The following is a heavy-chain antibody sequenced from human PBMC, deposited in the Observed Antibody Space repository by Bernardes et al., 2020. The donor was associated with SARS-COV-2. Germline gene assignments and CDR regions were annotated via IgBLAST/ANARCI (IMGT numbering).Heavy chain of an antibody. V-gene: IGHV3-23*01. Sequence: GSLRLSCAASGFTFSSYAMSWVRQAPGKGLEWVSAIRGSGGSTYYADSVKGRFTISRDNSKNTLDVQMKSLGVEDTAVYYCARLSGYSYGSVAFDIWGQGTRVTVSS. CDR1: GFTFSSYA. J-gene: IGHJ3*02. D-gene: IGHD5-18*01. CDR2: IRGSGGST. CDR3: ARLSGYSYGSVAFDI.